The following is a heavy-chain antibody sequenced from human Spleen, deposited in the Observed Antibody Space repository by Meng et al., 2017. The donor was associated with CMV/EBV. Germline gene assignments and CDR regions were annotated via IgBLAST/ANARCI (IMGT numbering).Heavy chain of an antibody. D-gene: IGHD3-9*01. J-gene: IGHJ3*02. V-gene: IGHV3-23*01. CDR2: ISGGGGNT. Sequence: GSLKISCAASGFTFNNYAMSWVRQTPGKGLEWVSAISGGGGNTYYADSVKGRFTISRDNSKNTLYLQMNSLRAEDTAVYYCARDKAYYDILTGYGNDAFDIWGQGTMVTVSS. CDR3: ARDKAYYDILTGYGNDAFDI. CDR1: GFTFNNYA.